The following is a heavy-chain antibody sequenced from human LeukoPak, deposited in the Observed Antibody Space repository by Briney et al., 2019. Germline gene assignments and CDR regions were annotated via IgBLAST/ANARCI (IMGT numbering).Heavy chain of an antibody. V-gene: IGHV5-10-1*01. CDR3: ARQQLNRYSGVDV. D-gene: IGHD1-1*01. J-gene: IGHJ6*02. CDR2: IDPSDSYT. CDR1: GYNFTSYW. Sequence: GESLKISCKGSGYNFTSYWITWVRQMPGKGLEWMGRIDPSDSYTNYSPSFQGHVTISADKSISTAYLQWISLKASDTAMYYCARQQLNRYSGVDVWGQGTTVTVSS.